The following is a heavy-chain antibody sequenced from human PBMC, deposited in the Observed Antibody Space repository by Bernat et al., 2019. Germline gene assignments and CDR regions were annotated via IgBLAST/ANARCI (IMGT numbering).Heavy chain of an antibody. CDR1: GFTFDDYA. CDR3: AKDSSSSWYRDFDY. Sequence: EVQLVESGGGLVQPGRSLRLSCAASGFTFDDYAMHWVRQAPGKGLEWVSGISWNSGSIGYADSVKGRFTISRDNAKNSLYLQMNSLRVEDTALYYCAKDSSSSWYRDFDYWGQGTLVTVSS. D-gene: IGHD6-13*01. CDR2: ISWNSGSI. V-gene: IGHV3-9*01. J-gene: IGHJ4*02.